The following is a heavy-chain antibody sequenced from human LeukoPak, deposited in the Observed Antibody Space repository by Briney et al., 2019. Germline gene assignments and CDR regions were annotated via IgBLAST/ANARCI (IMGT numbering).Heavy chain of an antibody. CDR2: ISYDGSNK. D-gene: IGHD3-22*01. V-gene: IGHV3-30*18. J-gene: IGHJ4*02. CDR3: AKDQGDSIGYYLQNYFDY. CDR1: GFTFSSYG. Sequence: PGRALRLSCAASGFTFSSYGMHWVRQAPGKGLERVAVISYDGSNKYYADSVKGRFTISRDNSKNTLYLQMNSLRAEDTAVYYCAKDQGDSIGYYLQNYFDYWGQGTLVTVSS.